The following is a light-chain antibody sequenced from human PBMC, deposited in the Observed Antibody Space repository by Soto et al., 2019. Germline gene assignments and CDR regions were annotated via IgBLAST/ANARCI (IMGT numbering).Light chain of an antibody. Sequence: QSVLTQPASVSGSPGQSITISCTGTSSDVGGYKYVSWYQHYPGKAPKLMIYEVSNRPSGVSNRFSGSKSGNTASLTISGLHAEYEADYYCSSYTTSSTVVFGGGTKLTVL. V-gene: IGLV2-14*01. CDR2: EVS. CDR1: SSDVGGYKY. J-gene: IGLJ2*01. CDR3: SSYTTSSTVV.